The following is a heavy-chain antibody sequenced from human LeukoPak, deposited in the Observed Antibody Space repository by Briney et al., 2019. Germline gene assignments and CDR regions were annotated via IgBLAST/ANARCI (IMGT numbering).Heavy chain of an antibody. D-gene: IGHD1-26*01. J-gene: IGHJ3*02. CDR3: ARGGSYLSAFDI. CDR2: MRYDGSNR. V-gene: IGHV3-30*02. Sequence: GGSLRLSCAASGFTFSRFGMHWVRQAPGKGLEWVAFMRYDGSNRYYADSVKGRFTISRDNSKNTLYLQMNSLRAEDTAVYYCARGGSYLSAFDIWGQGTMVTVSS. CDR1: GFTFSRFG.